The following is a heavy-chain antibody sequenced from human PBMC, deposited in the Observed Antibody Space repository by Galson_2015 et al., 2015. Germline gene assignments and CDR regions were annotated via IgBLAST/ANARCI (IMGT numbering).Heavy chain of an antibody. D-gene: IGHD3-10*01. CDR1: GGTFSSYA. Sequence: SVKVSCKASGGTFSSYAISWVRQAPGQGLEWMGGIIPIFGTANYAQKFQGRVTITADESTSTAYMELSSLRSEDTAVYYCARVYYDYYGSGSYYYFDYWGQGTLVTVSS. CDR2: IIPIFGTA. V-gene: IGHV1-69*13. CDR3: ARVYYDYYGSGSYYYFDY. J-gene: IGHJ4*02.